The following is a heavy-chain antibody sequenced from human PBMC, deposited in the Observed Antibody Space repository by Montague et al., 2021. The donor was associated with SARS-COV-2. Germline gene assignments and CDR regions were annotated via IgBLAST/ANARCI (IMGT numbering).Heavy chain of an antibody. V-gene: IGHV4-39*07. CDR2: VYYSGST. CDR1: GGSISSSSYY. D-gene: IGHD3-9*01. J-gene: IGHJ6*02. CDR3: AREGSLRFESLIGHRHYYSGMDF. Sequence: SETLSLTCTVSGGSISSSSYYWGWIRQPPGKGLEWIGSVYYSGSTYYNPSLKSRVTISVDTSKNQLSLKLSSVTAADTAVYYCAREGSLRFESLIGHRHYYSGMDFWGQGTTVTVS.